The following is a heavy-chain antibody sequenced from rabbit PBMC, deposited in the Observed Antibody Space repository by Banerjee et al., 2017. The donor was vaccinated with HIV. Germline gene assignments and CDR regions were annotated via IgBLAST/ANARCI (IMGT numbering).Heavy chain of an antibody. J-gene: IGHJ6*01. D-gene: IGHD7-1*01. CDR1: GFDFSSYYM. Sequence: QEQLVESGGGLVQPGGSLKLSCKASGFDFSSYYMSWVRQAPGKGLEWIACIYTGSGTTWYASWAKGRFTISKTSSTTMTLQMTSLTAADTATYFCARGSYAGYGILYYGMDLWGQGTLVTVS. CDR2: IYTGSGTT. CDR3: ARGSYAGYGILYYGMDL. V-gene: IGHV1S45*01.